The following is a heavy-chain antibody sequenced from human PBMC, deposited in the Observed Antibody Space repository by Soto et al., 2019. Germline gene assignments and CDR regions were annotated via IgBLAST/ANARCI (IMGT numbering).Heavy chain of an antibody. CDR2: TSYDGSNK. CDR3: AKSMHGERFYYGMDV. J-gene: IGHJ6*02. CDR1: GFTFRSYG. V-gene: IGHV3-30*18. D-gene: IGHD4-17*01. Sequence: TGGSLRLSCAAPGFTFRSYGMHWVRQAPGKGLEWVAVTSYDGSNKYYADSVKGRFTISRDNSKNTLYLQMNSLRAEDTAVYYCAKSMHGERFYYGMDVWGQGTTVTVSS.